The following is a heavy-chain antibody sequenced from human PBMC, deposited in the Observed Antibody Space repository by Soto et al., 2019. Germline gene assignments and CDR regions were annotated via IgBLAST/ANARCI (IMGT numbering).Heavy chain of an antibody. Sequence: GASVKVSCKASGYTFTSYYMHWVRQAPGQGLEWMGIINPSGGSTSYAQKFQGRVTMARDTSTSTVYMELSSLRSEDTAVYYCARTGTTFESWFDPWGQGTLVTVSS. V-gene: IGHV1-46*03. CDR1: GYTFTSYY. D-gene: IGHD1-1*01. CDR2: INPSGGST. J-gene: IGHJ5*02. CDR3: ARTGTTFESWFDP.